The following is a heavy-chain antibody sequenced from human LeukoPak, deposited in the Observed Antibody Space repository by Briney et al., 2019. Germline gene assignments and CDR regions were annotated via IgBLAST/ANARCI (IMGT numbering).Heavy chain of an antibody. Sequence: PSETLSLTCTVSGGSISSTSYYWGWVRQPPGKGLEWIGSIYYSGSTNCDPSLKSRVTISVDTSKNQFSLKLSSVTAADTAVYYCARHEVYSYCLIDCWGQGTLVTVSS. CDR2: IYYSGST. CDR3: ARHEVYSYCLIDC. CDR1: GGSISSTSYY. V-gene: IGHV4-39*01. D-gene: IGHD5-18*01. J-gene: IGHJ4*02.